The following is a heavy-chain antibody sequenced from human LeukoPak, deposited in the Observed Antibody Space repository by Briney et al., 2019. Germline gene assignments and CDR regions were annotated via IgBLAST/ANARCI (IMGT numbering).Heavy chain of an antibody. J-gene: IGHJ4*02. CDR1: GGSISSGGYY. Sequence: PSETLSLTCTVSGGSISSGGYYWSWIRQPPGKGLECIGYIYDSGSTNYNPSLKSRVAISVDKSKNQFSLKLSYVTAADTAVYYCARLSHYFDSSGYYYVRFFDYWGQGTLVTVSS. V-gene: IGHV4-61*05. CDR3: ARLSHYFDSSGYYYVRFFDY. CDR2: IYDSGST. D-gene: IGHD3-22*01.